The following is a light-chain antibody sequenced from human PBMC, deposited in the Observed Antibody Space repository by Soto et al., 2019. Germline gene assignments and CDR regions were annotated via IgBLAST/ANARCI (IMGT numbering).Light chain of an antibody. CDR1: ESLLFRNGYNY. Sequence: EIVVTQSPLTLPVTPGEPASISCRSTESLLFRNGYNYLNWYLQKPGQSPQLLIYMGSNRTSGVPDMFSGSGSGTDFTLKISRVEADDVGIYYGVQRLPLAGTFGQGTKVEIK. CDR3: VQRLPLAGT. CDR2: MGS. V-gene: IGKV2-28*01. J-gene: IGKJ1*01.